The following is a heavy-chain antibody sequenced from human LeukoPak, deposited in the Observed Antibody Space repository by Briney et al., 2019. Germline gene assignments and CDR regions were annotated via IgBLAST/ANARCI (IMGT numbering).Heavy chain of an antibody. V-gene: IGHV4-30-2*01. Sequence: SQTLSLTCAVSGGSISSGGYSWSWIRQPPGKGLEWIGYIYHSGSTYYNPSLKSRVTISVDRSKNQFSLKLSSVTAADTAVYYCARGTDDYGDPMAYWGQGTLVTVSS. CDR3: ARGTDDYGDPMAY. CDR2: IYHSGST. CDR1: GGSISSGGYS. D-gene: IGHD4-17*01. J-gene: IGHJ4*02.